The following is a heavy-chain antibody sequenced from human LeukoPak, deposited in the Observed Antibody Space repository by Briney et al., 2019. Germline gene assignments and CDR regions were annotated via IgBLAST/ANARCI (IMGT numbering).Heavy chain of an antibody. CDR2: INSDGSYR. CDR1: GFTFSSHW. V-gene: IGHV3-74*01. J-gene: IGHJ4*02. Sequence: RSGGSLRLSCAASGFTFSSHWMHWVRQAPGEGLVWVSRINSDGSYRGHADSVKGRFAISRDNARNTLYLQMDSLRAEDTAVYYCAAIGETVDYWGQGTLVTVSS. D-gene: IGHD2-2*02. CDR3: AAIGETVDY.